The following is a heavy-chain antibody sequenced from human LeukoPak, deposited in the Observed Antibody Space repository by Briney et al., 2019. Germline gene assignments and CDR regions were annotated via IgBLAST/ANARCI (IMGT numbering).Heavy chain of an antibody. Sequence: SETLSLTCTVSGGSISSYYWTWIRQPAGKGLEWIGRIYTSGSTNYNPSLKSRVTISVDKSKNQFSLKLSSVTAADTAVYYCARSTTWEYYFDYWGQGTLVTVSS. CDR2: IYTSGST. V-gene: IGHV4-4*07. CDR3: ARSTTWEYYFDY. J-gene: IGHJ4*02. CDR1: GGSISSYY. D-gene: IGHD1-26*01.